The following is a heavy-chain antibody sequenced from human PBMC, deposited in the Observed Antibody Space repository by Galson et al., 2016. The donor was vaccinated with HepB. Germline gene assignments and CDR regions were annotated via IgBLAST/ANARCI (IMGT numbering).Heavy chain of an antibody. D-gene: IGHD5-18*01. CDR1: GFSLSHYD. Sequence: SLRLSCAVSGFSLSHYDISWFRQAPGRGLEWVSVIYFGGDSVHADSVTGRFTISTDNSQNTLYLHMNSLTVEDTGVYYCARGMTGYSSFDYWGRGTLVTVSS. CDR2: IYFGGDS. CDR3: ARGMTGYSSFDY. V-gene: IGHV3-53*01. J-gene: IGHJ4*02.